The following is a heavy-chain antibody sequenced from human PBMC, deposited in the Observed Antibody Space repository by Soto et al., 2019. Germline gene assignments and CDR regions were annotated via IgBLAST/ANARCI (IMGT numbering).Heavy chain of an antibody. J-gene: IGHJ4*02. Sequence: QVHLVQSGAEVKKPGASVKVSCKASGDTFTDYAIHWVRQAPRQRLEWLAWINPGNGDTQYSQKFQGRVTLTRDTCATTAYMELSSLRSEDTSVYFCAGGVGATAATFDYWGQGTLVTVSS. CDR3: AGGVGATAATFDY. CDR1: GDTFTDYA. V-gene: IGHV1-3*01. D-gene: IGHD1-26*01. CDR2: INPGNGDT.